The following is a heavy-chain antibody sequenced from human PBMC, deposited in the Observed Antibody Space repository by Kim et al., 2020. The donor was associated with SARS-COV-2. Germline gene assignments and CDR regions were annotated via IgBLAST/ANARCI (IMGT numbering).Heavy chain of an antibody. J-gene: IGHJ4*02. D-gene: IGHD6-13*01. CDR3: ARDRSSWAEFDY. Sequence: KSNPSLKSRLTMSVDTSKNQFSLTLSSVTAADTAVYYCARDRSSWAEFDYWGQGILVTVSS. V-gene: IGHV4-4*07.